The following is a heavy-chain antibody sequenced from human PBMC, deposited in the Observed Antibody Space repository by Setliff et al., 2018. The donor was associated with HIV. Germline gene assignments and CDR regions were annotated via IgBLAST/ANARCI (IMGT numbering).Heavy chain of an antibody. D-gene: IGHD3-16*01. CDR1: GGSFSNYY. CDR3: ARYVAYDEDDFDI. J-gene: IGHJ3*02. V-gene: IGHV4-34*01. Sequence: SETLSLTFAVYGGSFSNYYWSWIRQPPGKGLEWIGEINYSGSTKYNPSLKSRVTMSVDTSKNQFSLKLNSVTAADTAVYYCARYVAYDEDDFDIWGQGQWSPSPQ. CDR2: INYSGST.